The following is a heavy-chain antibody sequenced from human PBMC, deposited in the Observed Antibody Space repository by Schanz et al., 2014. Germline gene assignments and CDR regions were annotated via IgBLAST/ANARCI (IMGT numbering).Heavy chain of an antibody. CDR3: ARVQDDILTGSEYYYGMDV. CDR1: GYTFTDYG. CDR2: ISTSNGNT. J-gene: IGHJ6*02. Sequence: QVQLVQSWAEAKGPGASVKVSCKASGYTFTDYGVIWVRQAPGQGLEWMGWISTSNGNTNYIQKLQGRVTMTTDTSSSTAYMELRSLRSDDTAVYYCARVQDDILTGSEYYYGMDVWGQGTTVTVSS. V-gene: IGHV1-18*01. D-gene: IGHD3-9*01.